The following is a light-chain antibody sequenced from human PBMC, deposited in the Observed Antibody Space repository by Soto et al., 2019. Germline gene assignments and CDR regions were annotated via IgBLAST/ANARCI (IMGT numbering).Light chain of an antibody. Sequence: SYELTQPPAVSVAPGQTATIPCGGSNIGGKSVHWYRQRPDQAPVLVLYDDRDRPSGVPDRFSGSKSGTSASLAISGLQSGDEADYYCAAWDDSLNGVIFGGGTKLTVL. V-gene: IGLV3-21*02. CDR3: AAWDDSLNGVI. CDR2: DDR. J-gene: IGLJ2*01. CDR1: NIGGKS.